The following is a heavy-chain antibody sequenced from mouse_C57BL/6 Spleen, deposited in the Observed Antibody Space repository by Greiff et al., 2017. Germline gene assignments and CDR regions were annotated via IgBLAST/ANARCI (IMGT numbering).Heavy chain of an antibody. Sequence: VQLQQPGAELVKPGASVKLSCKASGYTFTSYWMQWVKQRPGQGLEWIGEIDPSDSYTNYNQRFKGKATLTVDTSSGTAYMQLSSLTSEDSAVYYCARRGDYGIAYWGQGTLVTVSA. D-gene: IGHD2-4*01. CDR3: ARRGDYGIAY. CDR2: IDPSDSYT. CDR1: GYTFTSYW. J-gene: IGHJ3*01. V-gene: IGHV1-50*01.